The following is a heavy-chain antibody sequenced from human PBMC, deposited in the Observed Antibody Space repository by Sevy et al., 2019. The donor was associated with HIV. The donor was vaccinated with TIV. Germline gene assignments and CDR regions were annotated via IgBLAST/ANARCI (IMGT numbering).Heavy chain of an antibody. V-gene: IGHV3-9*01. D-gene: IGHD2-21*01. Sequence: GGSLRLSCAASGFPFNDHALHWVRQVPGKGLEWVSGISWNSRNVGYADSVKGRFTISRDNANHFLYLEMNSLRPEDTAFYYCAKDINRGCDGINSYPYYYHFYGLDVRGRGTTVTVSS. CDR1: GFPFNDHA. CDR3: AKDINRGCDGINSYPYYYHFYGLDV. CDR2: ISWNSRNV. J-gene: IGHJ6*02.